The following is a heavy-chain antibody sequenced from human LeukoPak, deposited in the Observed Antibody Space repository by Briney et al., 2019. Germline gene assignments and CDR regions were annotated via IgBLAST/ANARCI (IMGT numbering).Heavy chain of an antibody. D-gene: IGHD6-13*01. J-gene: IGHJ6*03. CDR2: ISAYNGNT. Sequence: ASVKVSCKASGYTFTSYGISWVRQAPGQGLEWMGWISAYNGNTNYAQKLQGRVTMTTDTSTSTAYMELRSLRSDDRAVYYCARAPSSSWYVDYYYYMDVWGKGTTVTVSS. CDR1: GYTFTSYG. V-gene: IGHV1-18*01. CDR3: ARAPSSSWYVDYYYYMDV.